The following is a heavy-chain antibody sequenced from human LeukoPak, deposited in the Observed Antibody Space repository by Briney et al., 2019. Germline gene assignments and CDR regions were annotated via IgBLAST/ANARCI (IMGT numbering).Heavy chain of an antibody. D-gene: IGHD4-17*01. J-gene: IGHJ4*02. CDR2: ISYDGSNK. V-gene: IGHV3-30-3*01. Sequence: LPGGSLRLSCAASGFTFSSYAMHWVRQAPGKGLEWVAVISYDGSNKYYADSVKGRFTISRDNSKNTLYLQMNSLRAEDTAVYYCARDSLHYGDYGCFDYWGQGTLVTVSS. CDR3: ARDSLHYGDYGCFDY. CDR1: GFTFSSYA.